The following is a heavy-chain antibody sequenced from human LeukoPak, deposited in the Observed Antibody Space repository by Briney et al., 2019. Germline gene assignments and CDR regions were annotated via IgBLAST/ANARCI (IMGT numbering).Heavy chain of an antibody. J-gene: IGHJ4*02. Sequence: PSETLSLTCTVSGGSISSSSYYWGWIRQPPGKGLEWIGSIYYSGSTYYNPSLKSRVTISVDTSKNQFSLKLSSVTAADTAVYYCASTLRFLPYRRFDYWGQGTLVTVPS. D-gene: IGHD3-3*01. CDR1: GGSISSSSYY. CDR3: ASTLRFLPYRRFDY. V-gene: IGHV4-39*01. CDR2: IYYSGST.